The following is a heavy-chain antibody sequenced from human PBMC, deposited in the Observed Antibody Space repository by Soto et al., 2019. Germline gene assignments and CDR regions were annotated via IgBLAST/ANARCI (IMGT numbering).Heavy chain of an antibody. J-gene: IGHJ6*02. V-gene: IGHV5-10-1*01. D-gene: IGHD6-13*01. Sequence: GESLKISCKGSGYSFKSYWISWVRQMPGKGLEWMGRIDPSDSYTNYSPSFQGHVTISADKSISTAYLQWSSLKASDTAMYYCARPRSSSRNYYGMDVWGQGTTVTVSS. CDR2: IDPSDSYT. CDR1: GYSFKSYW. CDR3: ARPRSSSRNYYGMDV.